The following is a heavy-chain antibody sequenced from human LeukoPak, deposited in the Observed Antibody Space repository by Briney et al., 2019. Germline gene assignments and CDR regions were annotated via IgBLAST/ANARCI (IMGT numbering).Heavy chain of an antibody. Sequence: ASVTVSCKASGGTFSSYAISWVRQAPGQGLEWMGRIIPILGIANYAQKFQSRVTITADKSTSTAYMELSSLRSEDTAVYYCARDRGGTTTPDYWGQGTLVTVSS. J-gene: IGHJ4*02. V-gene: IGHV1-69*04. CDR3: ARDRGGTTTPDY. CDR1: GGTFSSYA. D-gene: IGHD1-1*01. CDR2: IIPILGIA.